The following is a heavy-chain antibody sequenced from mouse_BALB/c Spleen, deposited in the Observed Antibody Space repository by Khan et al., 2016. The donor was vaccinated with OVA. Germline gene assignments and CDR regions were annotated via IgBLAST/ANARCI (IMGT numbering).Heavy chain of an antibody. D-gene: IGHD2-12*01. CDR1: GYTFTNYG. V-gene: IGHV9-3-1*01. CDR3: ARPPYFSYSLDH. Sequence: QVQLKQSGPEMKKPGETVKISCKASGYTFTNYGMNWVKQSPGKALKWMGWINTFTGEPTYADDFKGRFAFSLETSANTASLQINNLKNEDTATDFCARPPYFSYSLDHWGQGTSVTVSS. J-gene: IGHJ4*01. CDR2: INTFTGEP.